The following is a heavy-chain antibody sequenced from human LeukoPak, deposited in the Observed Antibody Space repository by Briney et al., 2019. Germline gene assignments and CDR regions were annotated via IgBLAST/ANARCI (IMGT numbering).Heavy chain of an antibody. CDR1: GGSISSGDYY. V-gene: IGHV4-30-4*02. CDR2: IYYSGST. Sequence: SETLSLTCTVSGGSISSGDYYWSWIRQPPGKGLEWIGYIYYSGSTYYNPSLKSRVTISVDTSKNQFSLKLSSVTAADTAVYYCATHRYYYDSSGYYYAFDIWGQGTMVTVSS. D-gene: IGHD3-22*01. CDR3: ATHRYYYDSSGYYYAFDI. J-gene: IGHJ3*02.